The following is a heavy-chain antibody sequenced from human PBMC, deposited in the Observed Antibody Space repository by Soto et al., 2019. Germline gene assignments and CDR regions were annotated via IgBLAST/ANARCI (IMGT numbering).Heavy chain of an antibody. V-gene: IGHV1-18*01. CDR2: ISGYNGDT. CDR3: ARETVLSYLDTTMEDYVDY. CDR1: GYTFNTYS. J-gene: IGHJ4*02. Sequence: ASVKVSCRASGYTFNTYSISWVRQAPGQGLEWMGWISGYNGDTHYARKFQGRVTMPPDTSTSTDYMVLMRLSSDDTAVYYCARETVLSYLDTTMEDYVDYWGQGILVTVSS. D-gene: IGHD5-18*01.